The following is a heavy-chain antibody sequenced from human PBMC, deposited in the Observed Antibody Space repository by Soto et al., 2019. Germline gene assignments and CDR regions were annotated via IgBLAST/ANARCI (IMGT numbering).Heavy chain of an antibody. CDR3: ARAGPATCTDTSCYAYSPDV. Sequence: EVQLVESGGGLVQPGGSLRLSCAASGFAFNSYWMHWVRQVPGKGLVWLSRISNGGSITTYAESVKGRFTISRDNAKNTLSLQMNGLRAEDTAVYYCARAGPATCTDTSCYAYSPDVWGKGTTVTVSP. J-gene: IGHJ6*04. D-gene: IGHD2-2*01. CDR1: GFAFNSYW. V-gene: IGHV3-74*01. CDR2: ISNGGSIT.